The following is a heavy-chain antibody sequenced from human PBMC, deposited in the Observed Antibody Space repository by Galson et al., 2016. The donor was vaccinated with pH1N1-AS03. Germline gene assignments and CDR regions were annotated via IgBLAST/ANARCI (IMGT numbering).Heavy chain of an antibody. CDR2: IDPSGGPT. Sequence: SVKVSCKASGYTLTRYYMHWVRQAPGQGLEWIGIIDPSGGPTTYAPKFQGRITITTDTSTSTVYMELVSLRSEDTAVYYCARRYYFDYWGQGTTVAVPS. V-gene: IGHV1-46*01. CDR3: ARRYYFDY. J-gene: IGHJ4*03. CDR1: GYTLTRYY. D-gene: IGHD3-16*02.